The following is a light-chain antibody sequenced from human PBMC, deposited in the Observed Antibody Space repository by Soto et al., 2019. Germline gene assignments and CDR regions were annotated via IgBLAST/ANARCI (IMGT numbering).Light chain of an antibody. CDR3: GTWDSSLSGGGIFGI. Sequence: QSVLTQPPSVSAAPGQTVTISCSGNSSNIGNNYVSWYQQFPGTAPKLLIYDTNKRPSGIPDRFSGSKSGTSATLGITGLQTWDEADYYCGTWDSSLSGGGIFGIVGGGTKLTVL. CDR1: SSNIGNNY. V-gene: IGLV1-51*01. J-gene: IGLJ2*01. CDR2: DTN.